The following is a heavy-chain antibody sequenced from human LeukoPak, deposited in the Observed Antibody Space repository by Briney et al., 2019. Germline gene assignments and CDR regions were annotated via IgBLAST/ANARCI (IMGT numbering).Heavy chain of an antibody. Sequence: GGSLRLSCAASGFTFSSYWMSWVRQAPGKGLEWVAVISYDGSNKYYADSVKGRFTISRDNSKNTLYLQMNSLRAEDTAVYYCAKDLSGWLALNYYYGMDVWGQGTTVTVSS. D-gene: IGHD6-19*01. CDR1: GFTFSSYW. CDR2: ISYDGSNK. J-gene: IGHJ6*02. CDR3: AKDLSGWLALNYYYGMDV. V-gene: IGHV3-30*18.